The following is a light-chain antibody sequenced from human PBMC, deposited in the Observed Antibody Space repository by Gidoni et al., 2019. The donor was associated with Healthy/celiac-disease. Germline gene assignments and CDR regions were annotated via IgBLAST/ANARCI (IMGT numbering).Light chain of an antibody. J-gene: IGKJ1*01. CDR1: QCVSSSY. V-gene: IGKV3-20*01. CDR3: QQYDSPLTWT. CDR2: GAS. Sequence: GLTQSPGTLPLSPGERATLSVRASQCVSSSYVAWYQQKPGQAPGLLIYGASSRGTGLPDRFSGSVSGTDLTLTLSRLEPEDFALYHSQQYDSPLTWTFGQXTKVEIK.